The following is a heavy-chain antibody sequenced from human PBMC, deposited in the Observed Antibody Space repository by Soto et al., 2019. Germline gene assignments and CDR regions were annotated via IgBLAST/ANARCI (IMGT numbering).Heavy chain of an antibody. CDR1: GYSFTSHW. J-gene: IGHJ6*03. CDR2: IYPGDSDT. Sequence: GESLKISCQGSGYSFTSHWIAWVRQMPGKGLEWMGIIYPGDSDTRYSPSFQGQVTISADKSISTAYLQWSGLKASDTAMYYCARQAYCSSTSCSPFDYYYYMDVWGKGTTVTVSS. V-gene: IGHV5-51*01. D-gene: IGHD2-2*01. CDR3: ARQAYCSSTSCSPFDYYYYMDV.